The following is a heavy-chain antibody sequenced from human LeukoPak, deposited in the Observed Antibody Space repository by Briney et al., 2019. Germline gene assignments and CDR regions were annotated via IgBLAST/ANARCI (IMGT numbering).Heavy chain of an antibody. V-gene: IGHV4-59*08. CDR3: ARGGYSYGYLGY. D-gene: IGHD5-18*01. J-gene: IGHJ4*02. Sequence: SETLSLTCTVSGGSISSYYWSWIRQPPGKGLEWIGYIYYSGSTNYNPSLKSRVTISVDTSKNQFSLKLSSVTAADTAVYYCARGGYSYGYLGYWGQGTLVTVSS. CDR1: GGSISSYY. CDR2: IYYSGST.